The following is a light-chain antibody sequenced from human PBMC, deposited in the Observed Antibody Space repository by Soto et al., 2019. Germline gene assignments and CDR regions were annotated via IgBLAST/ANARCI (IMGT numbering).Light chain of an antibody. CDR2: FDD. CDR3: SAWDDNLNGVL. CDR1: NSNIANNA. J-gene: IGLJ2*01. Sequence: QSVLTQPPSVSAAPRQRVTISCSGSNSNIANNAVNWYQQVPGKAPKLLIYFDDLFSSGVSDRFSASKSGTSASLVISDLQSEDEADYYCSAWDDNLNGVLFGGGTQLTVL. V-gene: IGLV1-36*01.